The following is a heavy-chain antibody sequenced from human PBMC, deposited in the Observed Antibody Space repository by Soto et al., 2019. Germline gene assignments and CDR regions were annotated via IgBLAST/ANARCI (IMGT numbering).Heavy chain of an antibody. Sequence: EVQLVESGGGLVKPGGSLRLSCAASGFTFSNAWMNWVRQAPGKGLEWVGRIKSRTNGGTTDYAAPVEGRFAISRDDSENTLFPQMNSLRTEDTALYYCITDGPGTEGAYWGQGTLVTVSS. V-gene: IGHV3-15*07. CDR1: GFTFSNAW. CDR3: ITDGPGTEGAY. J-gene: IGHJ4*02. D-gene: IGHD3-10*01. CDR2: IKSRTNGGTT.